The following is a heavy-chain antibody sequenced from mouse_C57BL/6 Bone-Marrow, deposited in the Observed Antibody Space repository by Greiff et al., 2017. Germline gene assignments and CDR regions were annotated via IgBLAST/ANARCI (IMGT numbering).Heavy chain of an antibody. CDR2: IDPETGGT. V-gene: IGHV1-15*01. Sequence: QVHVKQSGAELVRPGASVTLSCKASGYTFTDYEMHWVKQTPVHGLEWIGAIDPETGGTAYNQKFKGKAILTADKSSSTAYMELRSLTSEDSAVYYCTRVNTTVAPYYFDYWGQGTTLTVSS. J-gene: IGHJ2*01. D-gene: IGHD1-1*01. CDR1: GYTFTDYE. CDR3: TRVNTTVAPYYFDY.